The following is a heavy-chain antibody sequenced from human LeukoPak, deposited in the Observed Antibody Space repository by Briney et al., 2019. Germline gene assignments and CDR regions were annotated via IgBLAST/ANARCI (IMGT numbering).Heavy chain of an antibody. CDR3: ARDPTYYYDSDDY. Sequence: ASVNVSCKASGYTFTGYHMHWVRQAPGQGLEWMGWINPNSGGTNYAQKFQGRVTMTRDTSISTAYMELSRLRSDDTAVYYCARDPTYYYDSDDYWGQGTLVTVSS. CDR2: INPNSGGT. CDR1: GYTFTGYH. D-gene: IGHD3-22*01. J-gene: IGHJ4*02. V-gene: IGHV1-2*02.